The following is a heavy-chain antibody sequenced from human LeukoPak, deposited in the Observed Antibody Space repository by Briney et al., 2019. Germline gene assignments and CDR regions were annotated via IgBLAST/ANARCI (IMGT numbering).Heavy chain of an antibody. V-gene: IGHV3-74*01. Sequence: GGSLRLSCTASGFSFSGHWMHWARQLPGKGLVWVSRIGPTGSTTSYADSVKGRFTVSRDNAKNTLYLQVNNLRAEDTAVYYCARGPNSNWSGLDFWGQGTLLTVSS. CDR2: IGPTGSTT. D-gene: IGHD6-6*01. CDR1: GFSFSGHW. J-gene: IGHJ4*02. CDR3: ARGPNSNWSGLDF.